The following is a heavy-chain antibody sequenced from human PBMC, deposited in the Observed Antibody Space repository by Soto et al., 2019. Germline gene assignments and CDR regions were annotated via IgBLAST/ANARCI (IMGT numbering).Heavy chain of an antibody. D-gene: IGHD3-22*01. Sequence: GGSLRLSCAASGFTFSSYAMHWVRQAPGKGLEWVSSISSSSSYIYYADSVKGRFTISRDNAKNSLYLQMNSLRAEDTAVYYCARESHFYYDSSGYMTDLDYWGQGTLVTVSS. V-gene: IGHV3-21*01. CDR1: GFTFSSYA. CDR3: ARESHFYYDSSGYMTDLDY. CDR2: ISSSSSYI. J-gene: IGHJ4*02.